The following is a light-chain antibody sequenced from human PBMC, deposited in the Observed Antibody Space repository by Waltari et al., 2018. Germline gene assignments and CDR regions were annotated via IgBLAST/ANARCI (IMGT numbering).Light chain of an antibody. CDR3: QVWDSSSDVV. CDR1: NIGNKS. CDR2: DDS. Sequence: SYVLTQPPSVSVAPGQTARITCGGNNIGNKSVHWYQQKQGQAPVLVVYDDSDRPSGIPERFSGSNSGNTATLTISRVEAGDEADYYCQVWDSSSDVVFGGGTKLTVL. J-gene: IGLJ2*01. V-gene: IGLV3-21*02.